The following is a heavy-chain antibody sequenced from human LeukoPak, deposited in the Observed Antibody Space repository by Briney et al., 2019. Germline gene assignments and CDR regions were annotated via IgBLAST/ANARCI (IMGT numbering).Heavy chain of an antibody. CDR3: ARHGSFSGWLRKDYYYGMDV. D-gene: IGHD6-19*01. J-gene: IGHJ6*02. V-gene: IGHV4-39*01. CDR1: GGSISSSSYY. CDR2: IYYSGST. Sequence: SETLSLTCTVSGGSISSSSYYWGWIRQPPGKGLEWIGSIYYSGSTYYNPSLKSRVTISVDTSKNQFSLKLSSVTAADTAVYYCARHGSFSGWLRKDYYYGMDVWGQGTTVTVSS.